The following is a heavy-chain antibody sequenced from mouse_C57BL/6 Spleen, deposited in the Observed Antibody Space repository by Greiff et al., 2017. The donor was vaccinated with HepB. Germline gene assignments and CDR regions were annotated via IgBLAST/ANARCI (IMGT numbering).Heavy chain of an antibody. V-gene: IGHV1-15*01. J-gene: IGHJ2*01. Sequence: ESGAELVRPGASVTLSCKASGYTFTDYEMHWVKQTPVHGLEWIGAIDPETGGTAYNQKFKGKAILTADKSSSTAYMELRSLTSEDSAVYYCTRRELGRNFDYWGQGTTLTVSS. D-gene: IGHD4-1*01. CDR2: IDPETGGT. CDR1: GYTFTDYE. CDR3: TRRELGRNFDY.